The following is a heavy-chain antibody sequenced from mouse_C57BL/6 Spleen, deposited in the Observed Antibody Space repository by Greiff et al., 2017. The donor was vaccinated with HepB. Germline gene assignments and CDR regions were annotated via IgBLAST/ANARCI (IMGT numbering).Heavy chain of an antibody. D-gene: IGHD1-1*01. CDR1: GYTFTDYN. V-gene: IGHV1-22*01. CDR2: INPNNGGT. Sequence: VQLQQSGPELVKPGASVKMSCKASGYTFTDYNMHWVKQSHGKSLEWIGYINPNNGGTSYNQKFKGKATLTVNKSSSTAYMELRSLTSEDSAVYYCARDGSSPYYAMDYWGQGTSVTVSS. J-gene: IGHJ4*01. CDR3: ARDGSSPYYAMDY.